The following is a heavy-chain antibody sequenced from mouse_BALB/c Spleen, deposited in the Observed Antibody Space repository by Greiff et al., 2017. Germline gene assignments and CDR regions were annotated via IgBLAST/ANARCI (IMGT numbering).Heavy chain of an antibody. CDR2: ISDGGSYT. D-gene: IGHD1-1*01. Sequence: EVNLVESGGGLVKPGGSLKLSCAASGFTFSDYYMYWVRQTPEKRLEWVATISDGGSYTYYPASVKGRFTISRDNAKNNLYLQMSSLKSEDTAMYYCARGEAYYYGKFDYWGQGTTLTVSS. V-gene: IGHV5-4*02. J-gene: IGHJ2*01. CDR3: ARGEAYYYGKFDY. CDR1: GFTFSDYY.